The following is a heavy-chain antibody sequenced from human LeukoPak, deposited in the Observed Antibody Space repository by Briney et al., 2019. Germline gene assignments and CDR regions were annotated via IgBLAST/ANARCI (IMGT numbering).Heavy chain of an antibody. J-gene: IGHJ4*02. Sequence: GGSLRLSCAASGFXFSSYGMHWVRQAPGKGLEWEAVISFDGSNKYYADSVKGRFTISRDNSKNTLYLQMNSLRAEDTAVYYCAKERIPARRSGFDYWGQGTLVTVSS. CDR2: ISFDGSNK. CDR1: GFXFSSYG. V-gene: IGHV3-30*18. CDR3: AKERIPARRSGFDY. D-gene: IGHD6-6*01.